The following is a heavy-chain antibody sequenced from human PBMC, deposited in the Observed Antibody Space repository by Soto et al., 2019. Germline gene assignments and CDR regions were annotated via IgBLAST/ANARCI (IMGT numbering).Heavy chain of an antibody. CDR2: ISGSGGST. V-gene: IGHV3-23*01. CDR1: GFTFNKYA. J-gene: IGHJ4*02. Sequence: EVQVLESGGGLVQPGGSLRLSCAASGFTFNKYAMRWVRQAPGKGLEWVSSISGSGGSTYYADSVKGRFTISRDNSKNTLYLQMNSLRAEDTALYDSAKESAKEGSHFDSGGQGTLVTFSS. CDR3: AKESAKEGSHFDS.